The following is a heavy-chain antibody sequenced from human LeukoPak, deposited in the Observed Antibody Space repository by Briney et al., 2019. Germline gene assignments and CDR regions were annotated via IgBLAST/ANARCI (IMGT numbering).Heavy chain of an antibody. D-gene: IGHD3-22*01. J-gene: IGHJ4*02. V-gene: IGHV5-51*01. CDR2: IYPGDSDT. CDR3: ARLLYYYDSSGQRYFDY. Sequence: GESLKISCKGSGYSFTSYWIGWVRQMPGKGLEWMGIIYPGDSDTRYSPSFQGQVTISADKSISTAYLQWSSLKASDTAMYYCARLLYYYDSSGQRYFDYWGQGTLVTVSS. CDR1: GYSFTSYW.